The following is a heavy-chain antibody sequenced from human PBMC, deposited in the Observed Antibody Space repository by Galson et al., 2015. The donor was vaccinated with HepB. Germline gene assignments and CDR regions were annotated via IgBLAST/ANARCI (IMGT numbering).Heavy chain of an antibody. CDR1: GYTFTGYY. CDR2: INPNSGGT. V-gene: IGHV1-2*02. CDR3: ARTAASNWNFDH. Sequence: SVKVSCKASGYTFTGYYMHWLRQAPGQGLEWMGWINPNSGGTNYAQKFQGRVTMTRDTSITTASIDLSSLRSDDTAVYYCARTAASNWNFDHWGQGTLVTVSS. J-gene: IGHJ5*02. D-gene: IGHD1-1*01.